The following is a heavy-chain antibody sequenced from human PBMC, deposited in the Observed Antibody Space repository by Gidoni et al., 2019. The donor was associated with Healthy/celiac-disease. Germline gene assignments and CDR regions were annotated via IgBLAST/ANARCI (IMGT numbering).Heavy chain of an antibody. CDR1: GFTFSSYS. Sequence: EVQLVESGGGLVQPGGSLRLSCAASGFTFSSYSMNWVRQAPGKGLGWVSYISSSSSTIYYADSVKGRFTISRDNAKNSLYLQRNSLRAEDTAVYYCARAETGAFDIWGQGTMVTVSS. CDR2: ISSSSSTI. J-gene: IGHJ3*02. CDR3: ARAETGAFDI. V-gene: IGHV3-48*04.